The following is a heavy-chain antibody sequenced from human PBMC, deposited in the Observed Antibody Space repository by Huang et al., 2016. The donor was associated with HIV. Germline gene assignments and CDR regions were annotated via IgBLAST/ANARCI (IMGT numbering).Heavy chain of an antibody. J-gene: IGHJ2*01. CDR2: ISPIFGTA. CDR1: GGTFRNYA. D-gene: IGHD3-22*01. Sequence: QVQLVQSGAEVKKPGSSVKVSCKASGGTFRNYAISWVRQAPGQGLEWMGGISPIFGTANYAQKFQGRVSSTADESTSTAYMELSSLRSEDTAVYYCASKDYYYDSSGYYASYWYFDLWGRGTLVTVSS. CDR3: ASKDYYYDSSGYYASYWYFDL. V-gene: IGHV1-69*13.